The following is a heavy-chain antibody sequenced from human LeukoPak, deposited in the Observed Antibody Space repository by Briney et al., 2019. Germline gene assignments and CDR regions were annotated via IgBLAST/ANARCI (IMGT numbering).Heavy chain of an antibody. CDR3: ARHSSSWYQAKYYFDC. D-gene: IGHD6-13*01. Sequence: SETLSLTCTVSGGSISSYYWSWIRQPPGKGLEWIGYIYYSGSTNYNPSLKSRVTISVDTSKNQFSLKLSSVTAADTAVYYCARHSSSWYQAKYYFDCWGQGTLVTVSS. CDR1: GGSISSYY. J-gene: IGHJ4*02. CDR2: IYYSGST. V-gene: IGHV4-59*01.